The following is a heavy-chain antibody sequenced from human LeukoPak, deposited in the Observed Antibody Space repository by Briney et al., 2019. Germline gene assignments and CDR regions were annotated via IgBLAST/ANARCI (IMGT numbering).Heavy chain of an antibody. J-gene: IGHJ4*02. CDR1: GYTFTGYY. CDR3: ARASTMPRGITTPAVY. Sequence: ASVKVSCKASGYTFTGYYMHWVRQAPGQGLEWMGWINPNSGGTNYAQKFQGRVTMTRDTSISTAYMELSRLRSDDTAVYYCARASTMPRGITTPAVYWGQGTLVTVSS. V-gene: IGHV1-2*02. CDR2: INPNSGGT. D-gene: IGHD5/OR15-5a*01.